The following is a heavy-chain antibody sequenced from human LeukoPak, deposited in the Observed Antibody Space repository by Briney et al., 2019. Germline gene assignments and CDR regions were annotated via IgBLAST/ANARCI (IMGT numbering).Heavy chain of an antibody. V-gene: IGHV3-48*04. CDR1: GFTFSSYS. CDR3: ARGGYGDGYNYGFSDY. D-gene: IGHD5-24*01. Sequence: GGSLRLSCAASGFTFSSYSMNWVRQAPGKGLEWVSYISSSGSTIYYADSVKGRFTISRDNAKNSLYLQMNSLRAEDTAVYYCARGGYGDGYNYGFSDYWGQGTLVTVSS. J-gene: IGHJ4*02. CDR2: ISSSGSTI.